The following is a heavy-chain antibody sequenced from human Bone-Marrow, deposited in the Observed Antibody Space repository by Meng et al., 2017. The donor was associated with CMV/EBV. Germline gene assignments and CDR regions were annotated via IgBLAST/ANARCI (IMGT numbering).Heavy chain of an antibody. CDR2: TYYRSKWYN. V-gene: IGHV6-1*01. Sequence: SQTLSLTFAISGDSVSSNSAAWNWIRQSPSRGLEWLGRTYYRSKWYNDYAVSVKSRITINPDTSKNQFTLQLNSVTPEDKPVYYCARGRGGAAAVYYGMDVWGQGTTVTVSS. D-gene: IGHD6-13*01. J-gene: IGHJ6*02. CDR3: ARGRGGAAAVYYGMDV. CDR1: GDSVSSNSAA.